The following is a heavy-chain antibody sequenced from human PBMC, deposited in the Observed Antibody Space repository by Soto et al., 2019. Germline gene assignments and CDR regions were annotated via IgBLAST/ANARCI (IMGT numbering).Heavy chain of an antibody. V-gene: IGHV3-23*01. D-gene: IGHD4-17*01. J-gene: IGHJ4*02. CDR2: ISGSGGST. Sequence: EVQLLESGGGLVQPGGSLRLSCAASGFTFSSYAMSWVRQAPGKGLEWVSAISGSGGSTYYADSVKGRFTISRDNSKNTLYLQMNSLRAEETAVYYCAKDQLRWPLPAGCFDYWGQGTLVTVSS. CDR3: AKDQLRWPLPAGCFDY. CDR1: GFTFSSYA.